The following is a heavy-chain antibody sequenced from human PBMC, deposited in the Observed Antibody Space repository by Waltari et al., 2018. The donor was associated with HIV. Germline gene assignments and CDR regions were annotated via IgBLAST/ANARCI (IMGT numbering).Heavy chain of an antibody. V-gene: IGHV4-34*01. CDR1: GGSFSGYY. CDR2: INQSGST. CDR3: ARAYDYVWGSHMDV. Sequence: QVQLQQWGAGLLKPSETLSLTCAVYGGSFSGYYWSWIRQPPGKGLEWIGEINQSGSTNSNPSLKSRVTISVDTSKNQFSLKLSAVTAADTSVYYCARAYDYVWGSHMDVWGQGTTVTVSS. D-gene: IGHD3-16*01. J-gene: IGHJ6*02.